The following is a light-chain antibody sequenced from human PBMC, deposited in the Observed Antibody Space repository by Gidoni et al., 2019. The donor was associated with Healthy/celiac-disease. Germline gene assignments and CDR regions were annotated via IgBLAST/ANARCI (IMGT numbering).Light chain of an antibody. CDR2: EVS. J-gene: IGLJ2*01. CDR1: SRDVGGYNY. V-gene: IGLV2-14*01. CDR3: SSYTSSSSVV. Sequence: QSALNHPASVSRSPGQSITISCTGTSRDVGGYNYVSWYQQHPGKAPKLMIYEVSNRPSGVSTRFSGSKSGNTASLTISGLQAEDEADYYCSSYTSSSSVVFGGGTKLTVL.